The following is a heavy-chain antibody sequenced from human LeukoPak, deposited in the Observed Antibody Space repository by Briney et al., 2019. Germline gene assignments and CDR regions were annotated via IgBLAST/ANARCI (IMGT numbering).Heavy chain of an antibody. V-gene: IGHV4-30-4*01. D-gene: IGHD4-17*01. CDR2: IYYSGST. J-gene: IGHJ3*02. CDR3: ARVRAVTNDAFDI. Sequence: SQTLSLTCTVSGGSIRSGDFYWSWIRQPPGKGLEWIGYIYYSGSTNYNPSLKSRVTISKDTSKNQFSLKLSSVTAADTAVYYCARVRAVTNDAFDIWGQGTMVTVSS. CDR1: GGSIRSGDFY.